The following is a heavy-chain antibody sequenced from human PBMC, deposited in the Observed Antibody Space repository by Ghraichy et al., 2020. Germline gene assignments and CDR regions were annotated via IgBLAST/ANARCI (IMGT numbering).Heavy chain of an antibody. D-gene: IGHD3-22*01. Sequence: GESLNISCTASGFTFGDYAMSWVRQAPGKGLEWIGFIRSDAYGGTPDYAASVIGRFTISRDESKSIAYLHMSSLKTEDTAVYYCTRETYYDRSGNRIDAFDVWGQGTLVTVSS. J-gene: IGHJ3*01. CDR3: TRETYYDRSGNRIDAFDV. CDR2: IRSDAYGGTP. CDR1: GFTFGDYA. V-gene: IGHV3-49*04.